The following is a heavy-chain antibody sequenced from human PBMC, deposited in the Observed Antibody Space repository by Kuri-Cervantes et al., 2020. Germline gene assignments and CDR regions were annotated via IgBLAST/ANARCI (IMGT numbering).Heavy chain of an antibody. J-gene: IGHJ6*02. CDR1: GYTFTGYY. D-gene: IGHD5-24*01. Sequence: ASVKVSCKASGYTFTGYYMHWVRQAPGQGLEWMGWINPNSGGTNYAQKFQGRVSMTRDTSISTAYMDLSRLTSDDTAVYYCARDSWGEIQLWLPAPPGMDVWGQGTTVTVSS. V-gene: IGHV1-2*02. CDR3: ARDSWGEIQLWLPAPPGMDV. CDR2: INPNSGGT.